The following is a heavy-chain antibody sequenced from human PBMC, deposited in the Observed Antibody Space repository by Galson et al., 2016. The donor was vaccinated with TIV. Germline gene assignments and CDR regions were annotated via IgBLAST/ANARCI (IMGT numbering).Heavy chain of an antibody. V-gene: IGHV1-2*06. CDR1: GYMFTGYH. J-gene: IGHJ4*02. CDR3: ARGVDGFRY. CDR2: INPNSGDT. D-gene: IGHD5-24*01. Sequence: SVKVSCKASGYMFTGYHLHWVRQAPGQGPEWMGRINPNSGDTDFAQKFQGRVTMTRDTSISTAYIELRRLTFADTAVYFCARGVDGFRYWGRGTLVTVSS.